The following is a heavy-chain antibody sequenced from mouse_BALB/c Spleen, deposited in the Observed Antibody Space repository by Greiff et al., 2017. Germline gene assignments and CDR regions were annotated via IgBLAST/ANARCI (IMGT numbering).Heavy chain of an antibody. Sequence: VQLKQSGAELVKPGASVKLSCTASGFNIKDTYMHWVKQRPEQGLEWIGRIDPANGNTKYDPKFQGKATITADTSSSTAYMQLSSLTSEDSAVYYCTRGLGRGWFAYWGQGTLVTVSA. J-gene: IGHJ3*01. V-gene: IGHV14-3*02. CDR1: GFNIKDTY. CDR2: IDPANGNT. D-gene: IGHD4-1*01. CDR3: TRGLGRGWFAY.